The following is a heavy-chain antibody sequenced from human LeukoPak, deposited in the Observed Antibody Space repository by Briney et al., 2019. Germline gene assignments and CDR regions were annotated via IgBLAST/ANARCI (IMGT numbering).Heavy chain of an antibody. J-gene: IGHJ5*02. CDR3: ARVVSYDFWSGYYKFVWFDP. CDR2: IYYSGST. D-gene: IGHD3-3*01. V-gene: IGHV4-61*01. Sequence: SETLSLTCTVSGGSFSSGSYYWSWIRQPPGKGLEWIGYIYYSGSTNYNPSLKSRVTISVDTSKNQFSLKLSSVTAADTAVYYCARVVSYDFWSGYYKFVWFDPWGQGTLVTVSS. CDR1: GGSFSSGSYY.